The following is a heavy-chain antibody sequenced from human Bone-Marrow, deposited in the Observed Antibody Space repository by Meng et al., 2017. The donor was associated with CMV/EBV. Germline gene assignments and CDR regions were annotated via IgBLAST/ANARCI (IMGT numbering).Heavy chain of an antibody. CDR2: IRYDGSNK. CDR1: GFTFSSYG. J-gene: IGHJ1*01. D-gene: IGHD1/OR15-1a*01. CDR3: TTLYNWNTPGGY. Sequence: GESLKISCAASGFTFSSYGMHWVRQAPGKGLEWVAFIRYDGSNKYYADSVKGRFTISRDNSKNTLYLQMNSLRAEDTAVYYCTTLYNWNTPGGYWGQGTLVTVSS. V-gene: IGHV3-30*02.